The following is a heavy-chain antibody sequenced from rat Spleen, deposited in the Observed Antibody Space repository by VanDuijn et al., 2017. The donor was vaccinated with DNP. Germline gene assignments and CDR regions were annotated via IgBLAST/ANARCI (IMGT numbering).Heavy chain of an antibody. CDR3: AKDRRGGYAMDA. D-gene: IGHD4-1*01. CDR1: GFTFSEYW. V-gene: IGHV5-58*01. J-gene: IGHJ4*01. Sequence: EVQLVETGGGLVKSGRSLKLSCVASGFTFSEYWMYWIRPAPGKGLERVASINTDGGGTDYPDSVKGRFTISRDNAGNTIYLQMKSLRSEDTATYYCAKDRRGGYAMDARGQGTSVTVSS. CDR2: INTDGGGT.